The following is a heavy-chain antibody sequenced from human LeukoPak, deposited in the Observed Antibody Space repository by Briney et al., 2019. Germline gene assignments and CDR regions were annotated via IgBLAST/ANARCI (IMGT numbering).Heavy chain of an antibody. V-gene: IGHV1-2*02. CDR3: ARNLGATSGYFDY. Sequence: ASVKVSCKASGYTFTGYYIYWVRQAPGQGLEWMGWINPNSGGTNNAQKFQGRATMTRDTSISTAYMDLSRLRSDDTAVYYCARNLGATSGYFDYWGQGILVTVSS. D-gene: IGHD1-26*01. CDR2: INPNSGGT. J-gene: IGHJ4*02. CDR1: GYTFTGYY.